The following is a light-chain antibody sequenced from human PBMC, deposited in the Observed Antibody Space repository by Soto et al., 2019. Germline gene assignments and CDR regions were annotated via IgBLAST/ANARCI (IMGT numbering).Light chain of an antibody. CDR2: VAS. V-gene: IGKV3-20*01. CDR1: QSVSSNF. CDR3: QHYDTAPFT. Sequence: EIVLTQSPGALSLSPGERATLSCRASQSVSSNFLAWYQQKPGQAPRLLIYVASSTASGIPGSFSGSGSGADCSLTIRSLGPEGFAVEYCQHYDTAPFTFVPGTKVDIK. J-gene: IGKJ3*01.